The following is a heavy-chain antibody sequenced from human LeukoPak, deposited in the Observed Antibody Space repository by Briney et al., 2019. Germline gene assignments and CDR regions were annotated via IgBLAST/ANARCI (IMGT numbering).Heavy chain of an antibody. Sequence: PGGSLRLSCAASGFTFSSYSMNWVRQAPGKGLEWVSYISSSSSTIYYADSVKGRFTISRDNSKNTLYLQMNSLRAEDTAVYYCAKDLGYSSGWYFGAFDIWGQGTMVTVSS. CDR1: GFTFSSYS. J-gene: IGHJ3*02. V-gene: IGHV3-48*01. CDR2: ISSSSSTI. CDR3: AKDLGYSSGWYFGAFDI. D-gene: IGHD6-19*01.